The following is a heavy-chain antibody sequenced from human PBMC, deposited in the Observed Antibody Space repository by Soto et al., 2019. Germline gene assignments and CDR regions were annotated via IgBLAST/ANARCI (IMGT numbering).Heavy chain of an antibody. Sequence: PGGSLRLSCAASGFTFSSYAMSWVRQAPGTGLEWVSAISGSGGSTYYADSVKGRFTISRDNSKNTLYLQMNSLRAEDTAVYYCAKGSYSSGWYINYGMDVWGQETTVTVSS. D-gene: IGHD6-19*01. CDR1: GFTFSSYA. V-gene: IGHV3-23*01. CDR3: AKGSYSSGWYINYGMDV. CDR2: ISGSGGST. J-gene: IGHJ6*02.